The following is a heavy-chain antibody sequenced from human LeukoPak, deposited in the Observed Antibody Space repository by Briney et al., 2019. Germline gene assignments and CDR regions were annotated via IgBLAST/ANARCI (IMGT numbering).Heavy chain of an antibody. CDR3: ARDQSSTSSLDLFYYYYYGMDV. V-gene: IGHV3-21*01. CDR1: GFTFSSYS. Sequence: PGGSLRLSCAASGFTFSSYSMNWVRQAPGKGLEWASSISSSSSYIYYADSVKGRFTISRDNAKNSLYLQMNSLRAEDTAVYYCARDQSSTSSLDLFYYYYYGMDVWGQGTTVTVSS. CDR2: ISSSSSYI. D-gene: IGHD2-2*01. J-gene: IGHJ6*02.